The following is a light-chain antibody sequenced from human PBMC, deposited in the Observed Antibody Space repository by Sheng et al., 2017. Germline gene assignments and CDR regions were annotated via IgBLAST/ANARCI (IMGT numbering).Light chain of an antibody. CDR3: QAWDSSSAF. CDR1: KLGDKY. Sequence: SYELTQPPSVSVSPGQTASITCSGDKLGDKYACWYQQKPGQSPVLVMYLDTKRPSGIPERFSGSNSGNTATLTISGTQAMDEADYYCQAWDSSSAFFGGGTKLTVL. CDR2: LDT. J-gene: IGLJ2*01. V-gene: IGLV3-1*01.